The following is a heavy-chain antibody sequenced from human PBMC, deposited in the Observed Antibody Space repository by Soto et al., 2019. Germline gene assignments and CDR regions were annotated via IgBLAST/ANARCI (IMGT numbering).Heavy chain of an antibody. CDR1: GGIFSTYA. V-gene: IGHV1-69*01. D-gene: IGHD3-10*01. CDR3: ARDRDDDGSGNYYNRIDF. Sequence: QVQLVQSGAEVKKPGSSVKVSCKASGGIFSTYAISWLRQAPGQGLEWMGGIIPLFGTPNYAQRFQGRVTITADESTSTAYMELSRRRSEDTAVYDCARDRDDDGSGNYYNRIDFWGQGTLVTVSS. CDR2: IIPLFGTP. J-gene: IGHJ4*02.